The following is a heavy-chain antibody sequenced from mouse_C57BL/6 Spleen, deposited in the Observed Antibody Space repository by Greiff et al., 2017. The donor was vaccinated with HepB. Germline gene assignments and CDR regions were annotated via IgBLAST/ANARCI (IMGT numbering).Heavy chain of an antibody. D-gene: IGHD1-1*01. CDR3: ARGSFITTGVGGYFDV. Sequence: QVQLKESGAELMKPGASVKLSCKATGYTFTGYWIEWVKQRPGHGLEWIGEILPGSGSTNYNEKFKGKATFTADTSSNTAYMQLSSLTTEDSAIYYCARGSFITTGVGGYFDVWGTGTTVTVSS. J-gene: IGHJ1*03. V-gene: IGHV1-9*01. CDR2: ILPGSGST. CDR1: GYTFTGYW.